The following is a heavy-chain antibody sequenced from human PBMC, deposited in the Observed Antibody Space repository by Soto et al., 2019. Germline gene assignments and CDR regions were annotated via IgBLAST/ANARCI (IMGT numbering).Heavy chain of an antibody. D-gene: IGHD1-26*01. J-gene: IGHJ6*03. CDR1: GFTFSSYS. V-gene: IGHV3-48*01. Sequence: EVQLVESGGGLVQPGGSLRLSCAASGFTFSSYSMNWVRQAPGKGLEWVSYISSSSSTIYYADSVKGRFTISRDNAKNSLYLQMNSLRAEDTAVYYCARTTESGYFPTDYMDVWGKGTTVTVSS. CDR3: ARTTESGYFPTDYMDV. CDR2: ISSSSSTI.